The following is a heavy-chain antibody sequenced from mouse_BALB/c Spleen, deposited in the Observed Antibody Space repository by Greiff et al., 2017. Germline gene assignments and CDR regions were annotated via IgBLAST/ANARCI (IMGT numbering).Heavy chain of an antibody. V-gene: IGHV5-4*02. Sequence: VQRLESGGGLVKPGGSLKLSCAASGFTFTDYYMYWVRQTAEKRLEWVATISDGGSHTYYPDSLKGRFTLAKDNTKNTLYLQMSSLKSEDTAMYYCARAYDYDDAMDYWGQGTSVTVSA. CDR2: ISDGGSHT. D-gene: IGHD2-4*01. CDR3: ARAYDYDDAMDY. CDR1: GFTFTDYY. J-gene: IGHJ4*01.